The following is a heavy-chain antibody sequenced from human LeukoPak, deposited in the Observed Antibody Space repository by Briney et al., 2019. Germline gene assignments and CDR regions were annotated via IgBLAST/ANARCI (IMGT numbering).Heavy chain of an antibody. V-gene: IGHV1-2*02. CDR3: ARDAGSWIQLWLEGYYFDY. Sequence: ASVKVSCKASGYTFTGYYMHWVRQAPGQGLEWMGWINPNSGGTNYAQKFQGRVTMTRDTSISTAYMELSRLRSDDTAVYYCARDAGSWIQLWLEGYYFDYWGQGTLVTVSS. CDR1: GYTFTGYY. D-gene: IGHD5-18*01. J-gene: IGHJ4*02. CDR2: INPNSGGT.